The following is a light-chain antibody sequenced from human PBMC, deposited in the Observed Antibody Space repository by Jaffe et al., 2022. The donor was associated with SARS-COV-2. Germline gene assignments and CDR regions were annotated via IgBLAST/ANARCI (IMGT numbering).Light chain of an antibody. CDR3: CSYAGSSYV. J-gene: IGLJ1*01. CDR1: SSDVGSYNL. Sequence: QSALTQPASVSGSPGQSITISCTGTSSDVGSYNLVSWYQHHPGKAPKLMIYEDSKWPSGVSNRFSGSKSGNTASLTISGLQAEDEADYYCCSYAGSSYVFGTGTKVTVL. CDR2: EDS. V-gene: IGLV2-23*01.